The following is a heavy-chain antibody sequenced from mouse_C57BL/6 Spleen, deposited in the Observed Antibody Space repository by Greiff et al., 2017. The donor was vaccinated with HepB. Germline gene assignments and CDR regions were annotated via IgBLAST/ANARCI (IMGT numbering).Heavy chain of an antibody. J-gene: IGHJ4*01. CDR1: GYTFTSYW. CDR2: IDPSDSYT. CDR3: AIGVGC. Sequence: VQLQQPGAELVMPGASVKLSCKASGYTFTSYWMHWVKQRPGQGLEWIGEIDPSDSYTNYNQKFKGKSTLTVDKSSSTAYMQLCSLTSEDSAVYYCAIGVGCWGQGASVTVSS. V-gene: IGHV1-69*01.